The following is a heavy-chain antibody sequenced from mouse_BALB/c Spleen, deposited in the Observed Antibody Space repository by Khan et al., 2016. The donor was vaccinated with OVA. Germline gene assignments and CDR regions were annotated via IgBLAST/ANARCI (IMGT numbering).Heavy chain of an antibody. D-gene: IGHD2-1*01. CDR3: ARSGYGNPFAY. CDR1: GYTFTSYY. J-gene: IGHJ3*01. CDR2: INPNNGDS. Sequence: QVQLQQSGAELVKPGTSVKISCKASGYTFTSYYMYWVKQRPGQGLEWIGGINPNNGDSNFNEKFKSKATLTVDKSSSTAYMQLGILTSEATAVYYCARSGYGNPFAYWGQGTLVTVSA. V-gene: IGHV1S81*02.